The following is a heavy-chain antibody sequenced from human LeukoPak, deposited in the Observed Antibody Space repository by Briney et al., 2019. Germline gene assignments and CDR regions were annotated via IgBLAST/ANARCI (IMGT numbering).Heavy chain of an antibody. CDR3: ARDIPGFSYAGPY. CDR1: GYTFTGYY. CDR2: INPNSGGT. J-gene: IGHJ4*02. D-gene: IGHD2-2*01. Sequence: ASVKVSCKASGYTFTGYYMHWVRQAPGQGLEWMGWINPNSGGTNYAQKFQGRVTMTRDTSISTAYMELSRLRSDDTAVYYCARDIPGFSYAGPYWGQGTLVTVSS. V-gene: IGHV1-2*02.